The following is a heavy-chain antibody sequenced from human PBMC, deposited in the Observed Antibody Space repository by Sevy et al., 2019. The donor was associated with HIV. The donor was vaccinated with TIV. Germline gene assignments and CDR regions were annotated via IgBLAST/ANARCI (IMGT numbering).Heavy chain of an antibody. J-gene: IGHJ4*02. D-gene: IGHD2-2*02. CDR2: MSGSGGST. V-gene: IGHV3-23*01. Sequence: GGSLRLSCAASGFTFSSYAMSWVRQAPGKGLEWVSDMSGSGGSTYYADSVKGRFTISRDNAKNTLYLQMNSLRAEDTSVYYCAKDCYCSSTSCYTGFDYWGQGTLVTVSS. CDR3: AKDCYCSSTSCYTGFDY. CDR1: GFTFSSYA.